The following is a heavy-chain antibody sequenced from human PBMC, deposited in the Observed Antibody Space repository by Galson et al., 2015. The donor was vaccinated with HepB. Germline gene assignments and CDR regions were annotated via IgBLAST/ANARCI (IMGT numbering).Heavy chain of an antibody. CDR2: ISWNSDFT. J-gene: IGHJ6*02. V-gene: IGHV3-9*01. D-gene: IGHD3-10*01. CDR3: AQDLTYYYGSGSYFVGMHV. CDR1: GFTFEDYA. Sequence: SLRLSCAASGFTFEDYAMHWVRQVPGKGLEWVSGISWNSDFTGYAASVRGRFTISRDNGKYFLYLQMNSLRPEDTALYYCAQDLTYYYGSGSYFVGMHVWGQGTTVTVSS.